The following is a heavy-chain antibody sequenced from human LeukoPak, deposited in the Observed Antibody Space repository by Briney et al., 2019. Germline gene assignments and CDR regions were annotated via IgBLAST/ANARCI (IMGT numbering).Heavy chain of an antibody. J-gene: IGHJ4*02. D-gene: IGHD1-26*01. CDR1: GFTFSSNG. CDR2: ISNDGSNK. V-gene: IGHV3-30*18. Sequence: GGSLRLSCAASGFTFSSNGMHWVRQAPGKGLEWVAVISNDGSNKYYADSVKGRFTVSRDNSKNTLYLDMNSLRAEDTAICYCAKDGKSSGSYGEVYWGQGTLVTVSS. CDR3: AKDGKSSGSYGEVY.